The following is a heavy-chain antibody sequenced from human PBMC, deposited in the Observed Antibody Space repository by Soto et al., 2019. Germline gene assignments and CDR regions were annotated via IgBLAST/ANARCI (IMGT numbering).Heavy chain of an antibody. CDR3: VRDGLVVQVAMERGYNYYMDV. CDR2: INSDGSST. V-gene: IGHV3-74*01. CDR1: GFTFSSYW. J-gene: IGHJ6*03. D-gene: IGHD2-2*01. Sequence: GGSLRLSCAASGFTFSSYWMHWVRQAPGKGLVWVSRINSDGSSTSYADSVKGRFTISRDNAKNTLYLQMNSLRAEDTAVYYCVRDGLVVQVAMERGYNYYMDVWGKGTTVTVSS.